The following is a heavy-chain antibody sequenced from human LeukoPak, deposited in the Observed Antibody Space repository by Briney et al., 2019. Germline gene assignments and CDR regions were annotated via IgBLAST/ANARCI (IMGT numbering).Heavy chain of an antibody. CDR3: AKGRRPYYYDSSGYYSFDY. J-gene: IGHJ4*02. CDR2: LSGSGGST. Sequence: GGSLRLSCAASGFTFGNYAMNWARQAPGKGLEWVSSLSGSGGSTYYADSVKGRFTISRDNSKNTLYLQMNSLRDEDTAVYYCAKGRRPYYYDSSGYYSFDYWGQGTLVTVSS. V-gene: IGHV3-23*01. D-gene: IGHD3-22*01. CDR1: GFTFGNYA.